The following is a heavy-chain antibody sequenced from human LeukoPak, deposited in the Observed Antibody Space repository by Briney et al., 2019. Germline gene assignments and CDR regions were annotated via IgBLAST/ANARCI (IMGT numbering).Heavy chain of an antibody. D-gene: IGHD2-15*01. CDR3: AKAPVTTCSGAYCYPFDY. CDR1: GFTFSSYA. V-gene: IGHV3-23*01. Sequence: VGSLRLSSAAPGFTFSSYAMSWVRQGPGKGLEWVSAISVSGNTYHADSVKGRFTISRDSSKSTLYLQMNSLRAEDAAVYYCAKAPVTTCSGAYCYPFDYWGQGTLVTVSS. CDR2: ISVSGNT. J-gene: IGHJ4*02.